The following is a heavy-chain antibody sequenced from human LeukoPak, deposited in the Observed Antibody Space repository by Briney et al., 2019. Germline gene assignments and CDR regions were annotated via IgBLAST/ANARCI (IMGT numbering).Heavy chain of an antibody. CDR3: ARVLGYCSGGSCYGSEDPNIWFDP. V-gene: IGHV3-66*01. J-gene: IGHJ5*02. CDR1: GFTFSSYA. CDR2: IYSGGST. D-gene: IGHD2-15*01. Sequence: PGRSLRLSCAASGFTFSSYAMSWVRQAPGKGLEWVSVIYSGGSTYYADSVKGRFTISRDNSKNTLYLQMNSLRAEDTAVYYCARVLGYCSGGSCYGSEDPNIWFDPWGQGTLVTVSS.